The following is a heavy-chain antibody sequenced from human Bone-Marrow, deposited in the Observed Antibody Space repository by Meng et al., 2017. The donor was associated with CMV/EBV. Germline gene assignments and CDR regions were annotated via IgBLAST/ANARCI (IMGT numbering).Heavy chain of an antibody. Sequence: SGGFISSGGYYWSWIRQHPGKGLEWIGYIYYSRSTYYNPSLKSRVTISVDTSKNQFSLKLSSVTAADTAVYYCAKGPDYYGSGSFFDYWGQGTLVTVSS. CDR1: GGFISSGGYY. J-gene: IGHJ4*02. CDR2: IYYSRST. D-gene: IGHD3-10*01. CDR3: AKGPDYYGSGSFFDY. V-gene: IGHV4-31*02.